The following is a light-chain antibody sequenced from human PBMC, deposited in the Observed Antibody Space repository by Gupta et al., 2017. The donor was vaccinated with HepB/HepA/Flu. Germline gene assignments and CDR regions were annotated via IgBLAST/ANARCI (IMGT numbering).Light chain of an antibody. CDR1: QSVLYSSNNKKY. V-gene: IGKV4-1*01. CDR2: WAS. CDR3: QQEDNTPQT. Sequence: DIVMTQSPDSLAVSLGERATINCKSSQSVLYSSNNKKYLAWYQQKPGQPPKLLIYWASTRESGVPDRFSGRGSGTDFTLTISSLQAEDVAVYYCQQEDNTPQTFGQGTKVEIK. J-gene: IGKJ1*01.